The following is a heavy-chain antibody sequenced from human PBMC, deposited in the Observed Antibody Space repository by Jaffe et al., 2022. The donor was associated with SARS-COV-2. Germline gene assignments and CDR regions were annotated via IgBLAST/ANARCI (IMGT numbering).Heavy chain of an antibody. V-gene: IGHV3-48*03. CDR2: ISSSGSTI. D-gene: IGHD3-22*01. CDR1: GFTFSSYE. Sequence: EVQLVESGGGLVQPGGSLRLSCAASGFTFSSYEMNWVRQAPGKGLEWVSYISSSGSTIYYADSVKGRFTISRDNAKNSLYLQMNSLRAEDTAVYYCARNGRNYYDSGRWFDPWGQGTLVTVSS. J-gene: IGHJ5*02. CDR3: ARNGRNYYDSGRWFDP.